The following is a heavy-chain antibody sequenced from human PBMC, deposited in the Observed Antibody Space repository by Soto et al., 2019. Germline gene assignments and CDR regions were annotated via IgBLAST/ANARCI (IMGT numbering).Heavy chain of an antibody. D-gene: IGHD3-22*01. Sequence: SETLSLTCAVYGGSFSGYYWSWIRQPPGKGLEWIGEINHSGSTNYNPPLKSQATISVDTSKNQFSLKLSSVTAADTAVYYCARERQYYYDSSGPRRDWFDPWGQGTLVTVSS. CDR3: ARERQYYYDSSGPRRDWFDP. J-gene: IGHJ5*02. CDR1: GGSFSGYY. CDR2: INHSGST. V-gene: IGHV4-34*01.